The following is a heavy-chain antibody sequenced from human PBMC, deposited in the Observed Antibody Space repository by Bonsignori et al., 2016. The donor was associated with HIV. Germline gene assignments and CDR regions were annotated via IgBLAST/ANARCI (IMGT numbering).Heavy chain of an antibody. D-gene: IGHD1-1*01. CDR1: GFSFSNYA. J-gene: IGHJ4*02. Sequence: DVQLVEFGGDLEQPGGSLRLSCAASGFSFSNYAMSWVRQPPGKGLEWVSSISGSGGSTYYADSVKGRFTISRDNSKNTLYLQMSSPRAEYTALYYCAQGTGIRSLPFDYWGQGTLVTVS. CDR3: AQGTGIRSLPFDY. CDR2: ISGSGGST. V-gene: IGHV3-23*04.